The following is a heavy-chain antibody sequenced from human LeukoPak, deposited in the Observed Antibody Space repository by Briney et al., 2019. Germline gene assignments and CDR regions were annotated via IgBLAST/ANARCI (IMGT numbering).Heavy chain of an antibody. J-gene: IGHJ6*02. Sequence: GGSLRLSCAASGFTFSSYSMNWVRQAPGKGLEWVSSISSSSSYIYYADSVKGRFTISRDNAKNSLYLQMNSLRAEDTAVYYCARVAYYYDSAGYYLNYYYGMDVWGQGTTVTASS. CDR3: ARVAYYYDSAGYYLNYYYGMDV. D-gene: IGHD3-22*01. CDR1: GFTFSSYS. CDR2: ISSSSSYI. V-gene: IGHV3-21*01.